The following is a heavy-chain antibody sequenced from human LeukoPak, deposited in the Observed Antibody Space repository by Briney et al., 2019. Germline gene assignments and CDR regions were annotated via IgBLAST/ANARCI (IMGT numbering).Heavy chain of an antibody. V-gene: IGHV3-30-3*01. CDR3: ARAFRGVKVPVDY. CDR1: GFTFSSYA. CDR2: ISYDGSNK. J-gene: IGHJ4*02. Sequence: GGSLRLSCAASGFTFSSYAMRWVRQAPGKGLEWVAVISYDGSNKYYADSVKGRFTISRDNSKNTLYLQMNSLRAEDTAVYYCARAFRGVKVPVDYWGQGTLVTVSS. D-gene: IGHD3-16*01.